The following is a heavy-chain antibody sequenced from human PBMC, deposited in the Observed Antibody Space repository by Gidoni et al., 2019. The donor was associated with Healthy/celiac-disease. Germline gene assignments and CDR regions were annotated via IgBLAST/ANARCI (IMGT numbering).Heavy chain of an antibody. CDR1: GYTFTSYG. Sequence: QVQLVQSGAEVKKPGASVKVSCKASGYTFTSYGISWVRQAPGQGLEWMGWISAYNGNTNYAQKLQGRVTMTTDTSTSTAYMELRSLRSDDTAVYYCARDRQSGFLEWLPKSDYYYYGMDVWGQGTTVTVSS. J-gene: IGHJ6*02. CDR3: ARDRQSGFLEWLPKSDYYYYGMDV. D-gene: IGHD3-3*01. V-gene: IGHV1-18*04. CDR2: ISAYNGNT.